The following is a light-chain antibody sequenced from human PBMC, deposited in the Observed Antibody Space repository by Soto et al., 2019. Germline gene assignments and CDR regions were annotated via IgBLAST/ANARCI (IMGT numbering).Light chain of an antibody. J-gene: IGLJ2*01. V-gene: IGLV2-14*01. CDR3: AAWDDSLNGVV. Sequence: QSALTQPASVSGSPGQSITISCTGTSSDIGAYDYVSWFQQYPGKAPTLLIYEVTFRPSGVSSRFSGSKSGNTASLTISGLQTEDEADYYCAAWDDSLNGVVFGGGTKLTVL. CDR1: SSDIGAYDY. CDR2: EVT.